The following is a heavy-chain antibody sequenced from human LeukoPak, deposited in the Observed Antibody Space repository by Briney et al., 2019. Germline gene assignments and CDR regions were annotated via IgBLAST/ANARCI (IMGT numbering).Heavy chain of an antibody. V-gene: IGHV4-59*08. D-gene: IGHD4-17*01. Sequence: SETLSLTCTVSGDSISSYYWSWIRQPPGKGLEWIGYIYYSGSTNYNPSLKSRVTISLDTSRDQFSLKLSSVTAADTAVYYCARRCSGDYGHWFDPWGQGTLVTVSS. CDR3: ARRCSGDYGHWFDP. J-gene: IGHJ5*02. CDR2: IYYSGST. CDR1: GDSISSYY.